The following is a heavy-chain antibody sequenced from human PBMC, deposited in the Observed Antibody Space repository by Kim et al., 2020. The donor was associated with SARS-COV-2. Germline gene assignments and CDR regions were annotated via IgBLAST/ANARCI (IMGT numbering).Heavy chain of an antibody. CDR3: AKDLPTATGDEVGY. D-gene: IGHD7-27*01. Sequence: ADSLKGRFTISRDNAKNSLYLQMNSLRAEDTALYYCAKDLPTATGDEVGYWGQGTLVTVSS. J-gene: IGHJ4*02. V-gene: IGHV3-9*01.